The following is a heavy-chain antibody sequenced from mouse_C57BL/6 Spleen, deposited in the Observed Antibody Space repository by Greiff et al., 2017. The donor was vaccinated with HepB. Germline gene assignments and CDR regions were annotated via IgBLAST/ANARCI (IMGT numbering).Heavy chain of an antibody. J-gene: IGHJ4*01. V-gene: IGHV14-2*01. CDR3: ARDGYGNYVFYAMDY. Sequence: EVKLMESGAELVKPGASVKLSCTASGFNIKDYYMHWVKQRTEQGLEWIGRIDPEDGETKYAPKFQGKATITADTSSNTAYLQLSSLTSEDTAVYYCARDGYGNYVFYAMDYWGQGTSVTVSS. CDR2: IDPEDGET. D-gene: IGHD2-1*01. CDR1: GFNIKDYY.